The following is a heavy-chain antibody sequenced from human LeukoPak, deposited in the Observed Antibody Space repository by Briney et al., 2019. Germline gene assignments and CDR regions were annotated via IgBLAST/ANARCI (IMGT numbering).Heavy chain of an antibody. CDR2: ITWNGGRT. Sequence: GGSLRLSCAASGFTFGDFGMTWVRQAPGKGLEYVSGITWNGGRTGYADSVKGRFIISRDNAKKSLYLQMNSLRAEDTALYYCARDHGLRFFDYVDYWGQGTLVTVSS. V-gene: IGHV3-20*04. J-gene: IGHJ4*02. CDR1: GFTFGDFG. D-gene: IGHD3-3*01. CDR3: ARDHGLRFFDYVDY.